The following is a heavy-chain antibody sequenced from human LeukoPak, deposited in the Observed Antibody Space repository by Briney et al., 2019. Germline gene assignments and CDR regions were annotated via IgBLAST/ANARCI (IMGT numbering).Heavy chain of an antibody. D-gene: IGHD2-21*02. Sequence: GESLKISCEASDFVFSSYGMHWVRQAPDKGLEWVAVIWYDGSKKYYAESVKGRFTISRDNSKNALYLQMNSQRAEDTAVYYCAKDVAAGTAYAFDIWGQGTMVTVSS. CDR1: DFVFSSYG. J-gene: IGHJ3*02. CDR2: IWYDGSKK. V-gene: IGHV3-33*06. CDR3: AKDVAAGTAYAFDI.